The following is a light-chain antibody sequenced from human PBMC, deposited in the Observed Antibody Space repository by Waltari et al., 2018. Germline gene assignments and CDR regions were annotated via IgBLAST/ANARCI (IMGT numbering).Light chain of an antibody. J-gene: IGLJ3*02. CDR2: QDI. CDR3: QALGSNRWV. CDR1: ILRSTY. V-gene: IGLV3-1*01. Sequence: SSELTQPPSASVSPRQTASITCSGDILRSTYASWYQHTPGQSPLLVIYQDIYRASGIPERFSGSKSGNTATLAISGTQAMDDADYYCQALGSNRWVFGGGTKLTVL.